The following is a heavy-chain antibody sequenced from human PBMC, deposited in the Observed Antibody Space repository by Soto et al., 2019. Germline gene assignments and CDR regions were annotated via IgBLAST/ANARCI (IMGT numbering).Heavy chain of an antibody. D-gene: IGHD1-26*01. CDR3: ARLGGFDPTHDY. CDR2: IDNAGVGT. J-gene: IGHJ4*02. CDR1: GFSFSRHW. V-gene: IGHV3-74*01. Sequence: EVQLVESGGGVVQPGGSLRLSCAASGFSFSRHWMHWVRQVPGQGLKWVSRIDNAGVGTSYADSVKGRFTKSRDNAKNTLYLQMNDLRVEDTALYFCARLGGFDPTHDYWGQGALVTVSS.